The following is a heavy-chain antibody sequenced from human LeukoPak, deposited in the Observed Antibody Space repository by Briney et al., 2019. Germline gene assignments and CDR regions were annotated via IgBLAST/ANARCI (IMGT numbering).Heavy chain of an antibody. V-gene: IGHV3-23*01. D-gene: IGHD4-17*01. CDR3: SRDPNGEYLGAFDFQR. Sequence: GGSLRLSCVVSGFTFSNFAMTWVRQAPGRGLEWVSSIRGSGDGTNYANSVRGRFTISRDNSKNTLYLQMNSLRVEDTAVYYCSRDPNGEYLGAFDFQRWGQGTLVTVSS. CDR1: GFTFSNFA. J-gene: IGHJ1*01. CDR2: IRGSGDGT.